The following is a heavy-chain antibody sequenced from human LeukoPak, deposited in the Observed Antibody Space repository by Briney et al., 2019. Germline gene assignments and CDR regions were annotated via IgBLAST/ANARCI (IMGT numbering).Heavy chain of an antibody. CDR1: GFTFSTYA. CDR2: IRGSGGNT. V-gene: IGHV3-23*01. CDR3: AKGWGHYDSSGYYYQY. D-gene: IGHD3-22*01. J-gene: IGHJ4*02. Sequence: GGSLRLSCAASGFTFSTYAMTWVRQAPGKGLQWVSGIRGSGGNTDYADSVKGRFSISRDNSKNTLYLQMNSLRAEDTAVYYCAKGWGHYDSSGYYYQYWGQGTLVTVSS.